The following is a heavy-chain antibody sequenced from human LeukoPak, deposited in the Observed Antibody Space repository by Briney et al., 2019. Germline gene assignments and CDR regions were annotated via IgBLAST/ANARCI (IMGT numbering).Heavy chain of an antibody. J-gene: IGHJ4*02. CDR1: GGSFSGYY. CDR2: INHSGST. CDR3: ARDERTFSSSWSPFDY. D-gene: IGHD6-13*01. Sequence: SETLSLTCAVYGGSFSGYYWSWIRQPPGKGLEWIGEINHSGSTNYNPSLKSRVTISVDTSKNQFSLKLSSVTAADTAFYYCARDERTFSSSWSPFDYWGQGSLVTVSS. V-gene: IGHV4-34*01.